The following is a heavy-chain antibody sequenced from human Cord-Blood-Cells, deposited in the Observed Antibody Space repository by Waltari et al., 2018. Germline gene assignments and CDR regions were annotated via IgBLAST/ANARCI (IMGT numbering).Heavy chain of an antibody. CDR3: ARAPDYYDSSGYYFDY. J-gene: IGHJ4*02. Sequence: QVQLQESGPGLVKPSQTLSLTCTVSGGSISSGDYYWSWIRQPPGKGLEWIGYIYYSGSTYYNPPLKSRVTISVDPSKNQFSLKLISVTAADTAVYYCARAPDYYDSSGYYFDYWGQGTLVTVSS. CDR2: IYYSGST. D-gene: IGHD3-22*01. CDR1: GGSISSGDYY. V-gene: IGHV4-30-4*08.